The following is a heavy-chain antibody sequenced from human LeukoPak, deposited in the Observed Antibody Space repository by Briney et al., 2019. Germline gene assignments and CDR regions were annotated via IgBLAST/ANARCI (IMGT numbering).Heavy chain of an antibody. CDR1: GSTVSRSF. Sequence: GGSLRLSCVASGSTVSRSFMSWVRQTPGKGLEWVSVIYTDGSTYYTDSVKGRFTISRDNAKNSLYLQMNSLRAEDTAVYYCARGGLSIMGYWGQGTLVTVSS. CDR2: IYTDGST. V-gene: IGHV3-53*01. D-gene: IGHD2/OR15-2a*01. J-gene: IGHJ4*02. CDR3: ARGGLSIMGY.